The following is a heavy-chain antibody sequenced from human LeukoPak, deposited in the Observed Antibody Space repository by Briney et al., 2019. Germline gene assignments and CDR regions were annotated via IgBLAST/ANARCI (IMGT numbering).Heavy chain of an antibody. D-gene: IGHD3-10*01. CDR3: ARRGPGSGFDY. CDR1: GGSISSGGYS. J-gene: IGHJ4*02. V-gene: IGHV4-30-2*01. Sequence: SETLSLTCAVSGGSISSGGYSWSWLRQPPGKGLEWIGYIYQSGSTYYNPSLKSRVTISVDRSKNQFSLKLSSVTAADTAAYYCARRGPGSGFDYWGQGTLVTVSS. CDR2: IYQSGST.